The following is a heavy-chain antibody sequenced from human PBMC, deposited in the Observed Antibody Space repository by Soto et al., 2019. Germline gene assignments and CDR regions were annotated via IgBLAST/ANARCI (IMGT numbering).Heavy chain of an antibody. CDR1: GGSFSGYY. Sequence: SETLSLTCAVYGGSFSGYYWSWIRQPPGKGLEWIGEINHSGSTNYNPSLKSRVTISVDTSKNQFSLKLSSVTAADTAVYYCARGRGYDFWSGYPTLFDYWGQGTLVTVSS. CDR2: INHSGST. V-gene: IGHV4-34*01. J-gene: IGHJ4*02. CDR3: ARGRGYDFWSGYPTLFDY. D-gene: IGHD3-3*01.